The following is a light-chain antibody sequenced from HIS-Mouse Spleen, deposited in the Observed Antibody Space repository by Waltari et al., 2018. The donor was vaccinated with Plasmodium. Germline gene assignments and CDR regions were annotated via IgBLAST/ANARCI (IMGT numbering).Light chain of an antibody. V-gene: IGKV3-15*01. J-gene: IGKJ5*01. CDR3: QQANSFPPSIT. Sequence: EIVMTQSPATLSVSPGERATLSCRASQSVSSNLAWYQQKPGQAPRLLIYGASTRATGIPARFSGSGSGTDFTLTISSLQPEDFATYYCQQANSFPPSITFGQGTRLEIK. CDR2: GAS. CDR1: QSVSSN.